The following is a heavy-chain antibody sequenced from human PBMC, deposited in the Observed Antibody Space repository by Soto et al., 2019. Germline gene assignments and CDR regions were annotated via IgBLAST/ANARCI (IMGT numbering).Heavy chain of an antibody. CDR3: ASSHRVVAGWYKGMDV. Sequence: QVQLQQWGAGLLKPSETLSLTCAVYGGSFSGYYWSWIRQPPGKGLESIGEINHSGSTNYNPSLKSRVTISVDTSKNQFSLKLSSVTAADTAVYYCASSHRVVAGWYKGMDVWGQGTTVTVSS. V-gene: IGHV4-34*01. CDR2: INHSGST. D-gene: IGHD1-20*01. J-gene: IGHJ6*02. CDR1: GGSFSGYY.